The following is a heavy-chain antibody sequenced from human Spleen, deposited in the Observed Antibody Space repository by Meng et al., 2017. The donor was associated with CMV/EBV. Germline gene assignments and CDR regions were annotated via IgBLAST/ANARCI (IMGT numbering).Heavy chain of an antibody. D-gene: IGHD6-13*01. V-gene: IGHV3-21*01. Sequence: GESLKISCAASGFTFSSYSMNWVRQAPGKGLEWVSSISSSSSYIYYADSVKGRFTISRDNAKNSLYLQMNSLRAEDTAVYYCAGDWLEGYSSSWYGSWFDPWGQGTLVTVSS. CDR1: GFTFSSYS. CDR3: AGDWLEGYSSSWYGSWFDP. CDR2: ISSSSSYI. J-gene: IGHJ5*02.